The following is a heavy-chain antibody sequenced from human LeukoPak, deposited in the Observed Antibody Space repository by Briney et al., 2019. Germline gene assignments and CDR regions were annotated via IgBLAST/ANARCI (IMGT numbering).Heavy chain of an antibody. CDR2: MNPNSGNT. J-gene: IGHJ6*03. Sequence: ASVKVSCKASGYTFTSYDINWVRQATGQGLEWMGWMNPNSGNTGYAQKFQGRVTMTRNTSISTAYMELSSLRSEDTAVYYCARGRKSYEYSNGHAVYMDVWGKGTTVTISS. V-gene: IGHV1-8*01. D-gene: IGHD6-19*01. CDR3: ARGRKSYEYSNGHAVYMDV. CDR1: GYTFTSYD.